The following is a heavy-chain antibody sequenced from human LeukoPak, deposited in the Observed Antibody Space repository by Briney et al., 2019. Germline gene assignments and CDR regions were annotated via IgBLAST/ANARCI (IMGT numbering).Heavy chain of an antibody. D-gene: IGHD6-19*01. Sequence: SETLSLTCTVSGGSISSYYWSWIRQPPGKGLEWIGYIYYTGSAVYNPSLKSRVTISVDTSKNQFSLRLTSVTAADTAIYYCVRIAVAGSAYNWFDPWGQGTLVTVSS. V-gene: IGHV4-59*08. CDR2: IYYTGSA. J-gene: IGHJ5*02. CDR3: VRIAVAGSAYNWFDP. CDR1: GGSISSYY.